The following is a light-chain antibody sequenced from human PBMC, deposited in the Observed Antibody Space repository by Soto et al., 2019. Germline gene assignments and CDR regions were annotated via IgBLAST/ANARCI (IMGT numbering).Light chain of an antibody. V-gene: IGKV3-20*01. CDR2: GAS. CDR3: QQYGSSPHT. CDR1: QSVSSSY. Sequence: EIVLTQSPGTLSLSPGERATLSCRASQSVSSSYLAWYQHKPGQAPRLLIYGASSRATGIPDRFSGSGSGTDFTLTSNRLEPEDFAVYYCQQYGSSPHTFGQGTKLEIK. J-gene: IGKJ2*01.